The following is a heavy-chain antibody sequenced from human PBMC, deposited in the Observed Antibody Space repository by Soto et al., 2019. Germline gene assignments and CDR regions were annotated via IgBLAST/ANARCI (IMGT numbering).Heavy chain of an antibody. CDR1: GGSLGGFH. D-gene: IGHD3-10*01. CDR3: ARGRTAALIEPRLFRVLFDL. J-gene: IGHJ4*01. V-gene: IGHV4-34*01. Sequence: QVQLQQWGAGLLKPSETLSLTCAVSGGSLGGFHWSWIRQPPGKGLEWIGEISRSGSTNYGPSLTSRVTMSMDTSRNQVSLNLSSVTDADTAVYYCARGRTAALIEPRLFRVLFDLWGHGNLVTVSS. CDR2: ISRSGST.